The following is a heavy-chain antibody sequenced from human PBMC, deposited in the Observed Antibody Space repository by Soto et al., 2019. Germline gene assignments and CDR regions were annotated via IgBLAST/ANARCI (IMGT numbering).Heavy chain of an antibody. D-gene: IGHD4-17*01. CDR3: AKDQDDYCYYVLGDSHYLHYYRMDL. V-gene: IGHV3-23*01. CDR1: GIIFSNFA. Sequence: GSLRLSCATSGIIFSNFAMSWVRQAPGKGLEWVAGISGSGGRTYYADSVKGRFTISRDNSKNTLHLQMNSLRAEDTARYYCAKDQDDYCYYVLGDSHYLHYYRMDLWGQGTTVTV. J-gene: IGHJ6*02. CDR2: ISGSGGRT.